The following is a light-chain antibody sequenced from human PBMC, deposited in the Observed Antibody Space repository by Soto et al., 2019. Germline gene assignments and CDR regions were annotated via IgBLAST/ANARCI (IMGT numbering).Light chain of an antibody. J-gene: IGKJ4*01. CDR1: QGVGVW. CDR3: QQAYSHPLT. Sequence: DIQMTQSPSSVSASVGDTVTITCRASQGVGVWLGWYQQKPGKAPHLLIYGASGLQVRVPSRFSGSVSGADFALTISNLQPEDFATYYCQQAYSHPLTFGGGTKVEIK. CDR2: GAS. V-gene: IGKV1-12*01.